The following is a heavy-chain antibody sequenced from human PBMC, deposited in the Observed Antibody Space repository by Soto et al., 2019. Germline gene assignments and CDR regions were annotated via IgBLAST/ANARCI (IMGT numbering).Heavy chain of an antibody. Sequence: PGGSLRLSCEGSGFSFSDYSMTWIRQAPGKGLEWVSYISGSGRTIYYGDPVKGRFTISRDNAKNSLYLQMNSLRDEDTAVYYCARGARSGGDVWGKGTTVTVSS. CDR3: ARGARSGGDV. V-gene: IGHV3-11*01. CDR2: ISGSGRTI. D-gene: IGHD3-10*01. J-gene: IGHJ6*04. CDR1: GFSFSDYS.